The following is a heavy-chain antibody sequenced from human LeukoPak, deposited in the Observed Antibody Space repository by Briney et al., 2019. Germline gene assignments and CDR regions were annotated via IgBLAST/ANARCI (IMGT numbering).Heavy chain of an antibody. J-gene: IGHJ4*02. D-gene: IGHD2-2*01. Sequence: GWSLRLSCAASRISDYMIWVRQAPGTGLEGVSVIYTGDNTYYANSVKGRFTISRDNSQRMLYLQMNSLRAEDTSVYYCASSTSTPGGFDFWGQGTLVTVSS. CDR2: IYTGDNT. V-gene: IGHV3-66*01. CDR1: RISDY. CDR3: ASSTSTPGGFDF.